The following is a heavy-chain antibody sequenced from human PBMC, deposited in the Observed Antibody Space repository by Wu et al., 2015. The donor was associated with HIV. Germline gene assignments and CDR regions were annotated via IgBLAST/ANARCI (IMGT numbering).Heavy chain of an antibody. CDR1: GNSLSKLS. Sequence: HVQLLQSGAVMRKPGASVKVPCKVSGNSLSKLSMNWVRQAPGRGLEWMGGIISIFGSANYAQNFQGRVTITTDESTSTAYMELSSLTSEDTAVYYCSREIQLLYQWGQGTLVTVSS. CDR3: SREIQLLYQ. J-gene: IGHJ4*02. V-gene: IGHV1-69*05. CDR2: IISIFGSA. D-gene: IGHD3-10*01.